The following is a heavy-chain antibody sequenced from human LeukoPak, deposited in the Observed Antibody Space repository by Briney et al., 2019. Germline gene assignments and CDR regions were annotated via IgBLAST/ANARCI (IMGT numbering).Heavy chain of an antibody. D-gene: IGHD3-10*01. V-gene: IGHV3-21*01. Sequence: AGGSLRLSCAASGFTFSSYSMNWVRQAPGKGLEWVSSISSSSSYIYYADSVKGRFTISRDNAKNSLYLQMNSLRAEDTAVYYCARDPRPLLTYYYGSGSPSDYYMDVWGKGTTVTVSS. J-gene: IGHJ6*03. CDR1: GFTFSSYS. CDR2: ISSSSSYI. CDR3: ARDPRPLLTYYYGSGSPSDYYMDV.